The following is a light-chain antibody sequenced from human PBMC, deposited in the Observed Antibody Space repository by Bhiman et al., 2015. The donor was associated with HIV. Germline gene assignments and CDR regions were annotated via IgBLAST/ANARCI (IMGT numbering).Light chain of an antibody. V-gene: IGLV2-14*03. CDR2: DVS. J-gene: IGLJ1*01. CDR1: SSDVGGYN. CDR3: AAWDDRLSGYV. Sequence: QSALTQPASVSGSPGQSITISCTGTSSDVGGYNMSLVXTPRXTTHXIYDVSNRPSGVSNRFSGSKSGTSASLAISGLRSEDEGDYYCAAWDDRLSGYVFATGTKVTVL.